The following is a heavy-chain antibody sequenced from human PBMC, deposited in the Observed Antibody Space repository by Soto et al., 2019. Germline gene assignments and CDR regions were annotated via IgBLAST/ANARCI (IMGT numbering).Heavy chain of an antibody. J-gene: IGHJ3*02. CDR3: ARDRSPYYYDSSRSGAFDI. CDR1: GGTFSSYA. CDR2: IIPIFGTA. D-gene: IGHD3-22*01. Sequence: GASVKVSCKASGGTFSSYAISWVRQAPGQGLELMGGIIPIFGTANYAQKFQGRVTITADESTSTAYMELSSLRSEDTAVYYCARDRSPYYYDSSRSGAFDIWGQGTMVTV. V-gene: IGHV1-69*13.